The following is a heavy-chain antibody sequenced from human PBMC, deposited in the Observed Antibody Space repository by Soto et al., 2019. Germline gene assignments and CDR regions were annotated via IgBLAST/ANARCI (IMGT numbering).Heavy chain of an antibody. CDR1: GGSISSYY. V-gene: IGHV4-59*01. CDR3: ARAGSFPVTTFYFDY. Sequence: SETLSLTCTVSGGSISSYYWSWIRQPPGKGLELIGYIYYSGSTNYNPSLKSRVTISVDTSKNQFSLKLSSVTAADTAVYYCARAGSFPVTTFYFDYWGQGTLVTVSS. J-gene: IGHJ4*02. D-gene: IGHD4-4*01. CDR2: IYYSGST.